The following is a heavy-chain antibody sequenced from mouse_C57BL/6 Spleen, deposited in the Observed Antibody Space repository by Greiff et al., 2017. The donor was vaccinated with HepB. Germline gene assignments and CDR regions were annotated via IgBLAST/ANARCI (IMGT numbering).Heavy chain of an antibody. V-gene: IGHV1-26*01. CDR2: INPNNGGT. CDR1: GYTFTDYY. CDR3: ARNSIPDFDY. J-gene: IGHJ2*01. Sequence: VQLQQSGPELVKPGASVKISCKASGYTFTDYYMNWVKQSHGKSLEWIGDINPNNGGTSYNQKFKGKATLTVDKSSSTAYMELRSLTSEDSAVYYCARNSIPDFDYWGQGTTLTVSS. D-gene: IGHD5-1-1*01.